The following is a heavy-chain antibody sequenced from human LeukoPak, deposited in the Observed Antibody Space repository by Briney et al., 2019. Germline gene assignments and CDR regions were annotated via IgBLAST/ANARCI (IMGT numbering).Heavy chain of an antibody. V-gene: IGHV1-69*05. CDR2: IIPIFGTA. D-gene: IGHD4-23*01. Sequence: ASVKVSCKASGGTFSSYAISWVRQAPGQGLEWMGGIIPIFGTANYAQKFQGRVTITTDESTSTAYMELSSLRSEDTAVYYCASQQDDYGGNAFDYWGQGTLVTVSP. CDR3: ASQQDDYGGNAFDY. J-gene: IGHJ4*02. CDR1: GGTFSSYA.